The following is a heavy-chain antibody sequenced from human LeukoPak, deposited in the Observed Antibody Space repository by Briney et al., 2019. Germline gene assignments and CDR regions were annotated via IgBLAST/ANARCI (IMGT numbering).Heavy chain of an antibody. CDR1: GGSFSGYY. CDR3: ARTAAKISHTDLFDY. J-gene: IGHJ4*02. D-gene: IGHD5-18*01. Sequence: SETLSLTCAVYGGSFSGYYWSWIRQPPGKGLEWIGEINHSGSTNYNPSLKSRVTISVDTSKNQFSLKLSSVTAADTAVYYCARTAAKISHTDLFDYWGQGTLVTVSS. V-gene: IGHV4-34*01. CDR2: INHSGST.